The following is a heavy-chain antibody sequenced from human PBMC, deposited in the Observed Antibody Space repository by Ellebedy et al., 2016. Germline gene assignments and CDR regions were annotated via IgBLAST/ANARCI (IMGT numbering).Heavy chain of an antibody. J-gene: IGHJ4*02. Sequence: GEFLKISCAASGFTFSSYWMSWVRQAPGKGLEWVANIKQDGSEKYYVDSVKGRFTISRDNAKNSLYLQMNSLRAEDTAVYYCAKDLSIAAAGSDYWGQGTLVTVSS. V-gene: IGHV3-7*05. CDR3: AKDLSIAAAGSDY. CDR1: GFTFSSYW. D-gene: IGHD6-13*01. CDR2: IKQDGSEK.